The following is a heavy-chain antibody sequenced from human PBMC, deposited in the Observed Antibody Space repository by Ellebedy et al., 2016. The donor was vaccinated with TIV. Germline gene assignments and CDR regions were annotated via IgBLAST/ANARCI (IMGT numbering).Heavy chain of an antibody. D-gene: IGHD3-3*01. V-gene: IGHV4-34*01. CDR1: GGSFSGYY. Sequence: MPSETLSLTCPVYGGSFSGYYWSWIRQPPGKGLEWIGEINHSGSTNYNPSLKSRVTISVDTSKNQFSLKRSSVTAADTAVYYCVCMRRSGYSIHDYWGQGTLVTVSS. CDR2: INHSGST. J-gene: IGHJ4*02. CDR3: VCMRRSGYSIHDY.